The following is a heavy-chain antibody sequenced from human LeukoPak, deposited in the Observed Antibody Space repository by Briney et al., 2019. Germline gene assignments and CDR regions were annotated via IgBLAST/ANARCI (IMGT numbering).Heavy chain of an antibody. CDR2: ISSSSSTI. CDR3: ARDQWELLRGGKYYFDY. V-gene: IGHV3-48*01. D-gene: IGHD1-26*01. J-gene: IGHJ4*02. CDR1: GFTFSSYS. Sequence: GGSLRLSCAASGFTFSSYSMNWVRQAPGKGLEWVSYISSSSSTIYYADSVKGRFTISRDNAKNSLYLQMNSLRAEDTAVYYCARDQWELLRGGKYYFDYWGQGTLVTVSS.